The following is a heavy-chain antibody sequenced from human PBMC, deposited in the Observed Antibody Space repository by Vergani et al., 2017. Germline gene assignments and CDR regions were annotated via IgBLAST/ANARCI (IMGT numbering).Heavy chain of an antibody. CDR2: INHSGST. J-gene: IGHJ4*02. D-gene: IGHD3-10*01. Sequence: QVQLPQWGAGLLKPSETLSLTCAVYGGSFSGYYWSWIRQPPGKGLEWIGEINHSGSTNYNPSLKSRVTISVDTSKNQFSLKLSSVTAADTAVYYCARGSTITMVRGVAILPFDYWGQGTLVTVSS. CDR3: ARGSTITMVRGVAILPFDY. CDR1: GGSFSGYY. V-gene: IGHV4-34*01.